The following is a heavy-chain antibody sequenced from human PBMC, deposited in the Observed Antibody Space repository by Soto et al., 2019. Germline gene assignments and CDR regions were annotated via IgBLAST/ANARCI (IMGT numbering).Heavy chain of an antibody. CDR2: IYYSGST. D-gene: IGHD6-19*01. CDR1: GGSISSYY. CDR3: ARRVAVAVSSYYYYYMDV. J-gene: IGHJ6*03. Sequence: SETLSLTCTVSGGSISSYYWSWIRQPPGKGLEWIGYIYYSGSTNYNPSLKSRVTISVDTSKNQFSLKLSSVTAADTAVYYCARRVAVAVSSYYYYYMDVWGKGTTVTVSS. V-gene: IGHV4-59*08.